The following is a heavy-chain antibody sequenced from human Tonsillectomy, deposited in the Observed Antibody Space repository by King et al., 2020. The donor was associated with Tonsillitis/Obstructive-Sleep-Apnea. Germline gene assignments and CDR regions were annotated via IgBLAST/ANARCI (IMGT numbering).Heavy chain of an antibody. D-gene: IGHD5-24*01. CDR2: INPNSGGT. V-gene: IGHV1-2*06. Sequence: VQLVESGAEVKKPGASVKVSCRASGYIFSDYYMHWVRQAPGQGLECMGRINPNSGGTNYAKKFQDRVTMTRDTSISTAYMELSRLTSDDTAVYYCARGPTMTPHFAYWGQGTLVTVSS. CDR3: ARGPTMTPHFAY. J-gene: IGHJ4*02. CDR1: GYIFSDYY.